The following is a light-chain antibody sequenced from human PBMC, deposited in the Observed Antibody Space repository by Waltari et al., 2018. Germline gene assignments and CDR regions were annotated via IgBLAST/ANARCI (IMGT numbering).Light chain of an antibody. CDR2: AAS. CDR1: QSISY. V-gene: IGKV1-39*01. J-gene: IGKJ4*01. Sequence: DIQMTQSPSSMSASVGDRVTITCRARQSISYLNWYQQKPGKAPKLLIYAASSLQSGVPSRFSGSGSGTDFTLTISSLQPEDFAAYYCQQSSSTPQTFGGGTKVEIK. CDR3: QQSSSTPQT.